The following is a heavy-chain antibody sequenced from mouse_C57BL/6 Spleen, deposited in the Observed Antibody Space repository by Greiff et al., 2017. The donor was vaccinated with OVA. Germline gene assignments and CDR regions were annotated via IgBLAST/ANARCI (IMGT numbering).Heavy chain of an antibody. Sequence: VMWVESGPGLVAPSQSLSITCTVSGFSLTSYGVHWVRQPPGKGLEWLVVIWSDGSTTYNSALKSRLSIRKDNSKSQVFLKMNSLQTDDTAMYYCARHSSGYYAMDYWGQGTSVTVSS. V-gene: IGHV2-6-1*01. J-gene: IGHJ4*01. CDR3: ARHSSGYYAMDY. D-gene: IGHD3-2*02. CDR1: GFSLTSYG. CDR2: IWSDGST.